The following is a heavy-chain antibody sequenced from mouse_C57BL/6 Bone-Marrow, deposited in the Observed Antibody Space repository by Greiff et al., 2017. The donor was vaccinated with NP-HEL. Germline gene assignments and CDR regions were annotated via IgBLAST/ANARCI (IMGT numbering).Heavy chain of an antibody. J-gene: IGHJ3*01. D-gene: IGHD2-4*01. V-gene: IGHV1-74*01. CDR1: GYTFTSYW. CDR3: ALIYYDYGFAY. Sequence: QVQLQQPGAELVKPGASVKVSCKASGYTFTSYWMHWVKQRPGQGLEWIGRIHPSDSDTNYNQKFKGKATLTVDKSSSTAYIQLSSLTSEDSAVYYCALIYYDYGFAYWGQGTLVTVSA. CDR2: IHPSDSDT.